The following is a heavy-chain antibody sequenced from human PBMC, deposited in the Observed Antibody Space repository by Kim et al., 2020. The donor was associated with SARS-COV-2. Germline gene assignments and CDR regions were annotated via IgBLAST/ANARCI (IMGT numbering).Heavy chain of an antibody. CDR2: ISSSGSTI. D-gene: IGHD6-13*01. CDR1: GFTFSRYS. Sequence: GGSLRLSCAASGFTFSRYSMNWVRQAPGKGLEWVSYISSSGSTIYYADSVKGRFTISRDNAKSSLSLQMNSLRDEDTAVYYCARDFRQQLGGGTQHNWFDPWGQGTLVTVSS. V-gene: IGHV3-48*02. CDR3: ARDFRQQLGGGTQHNWFDP. J-gene: IGHJ5*02.